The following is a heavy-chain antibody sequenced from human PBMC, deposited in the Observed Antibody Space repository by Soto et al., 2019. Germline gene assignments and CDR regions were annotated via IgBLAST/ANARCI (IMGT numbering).Heavy chain of an antibody. J-gene: IGHJ4*02. Sequence: GSLRLSCAASGFTFSSYWMSWVRQAPGKGLEWVANIKQDGSEKYYVDSVKGRFTTSRDNAKNSLYLQMNSLRAEDTAVYYCARERLYTYYYGSGRLVGGFYWGQGTLVTVSS. V-gene: IGHV3-7*01. CDR2: IKQDGSEK. CDR3: ARERLYTYYYGSGRLVGGFY. CDR1: GFTFSSYW. D-gene: IGHD3-10*01.